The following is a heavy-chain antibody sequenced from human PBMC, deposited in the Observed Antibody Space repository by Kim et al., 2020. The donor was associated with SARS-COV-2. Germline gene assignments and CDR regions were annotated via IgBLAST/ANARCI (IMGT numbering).Heavy chain of an antibody. D-gene: IGHD2-8*02. Sequence: GGSLRLSCAASGFTFGDYAIHWVRQAPGKGLEWVSSISWNSGSMGYADSVKGRFTISRDNAKNSLYLQMNSLRAEDTALYYCTKGGASSCTGSGSGMDVWGQGTTVTVSS. CDR2: ISWNSGSM. CDR1: GFTFGDYA. V-gene: IGHV3-9*01. CDR3: TKGGASSCTGSGSGMDV. J-gene: IGHJ6*02.